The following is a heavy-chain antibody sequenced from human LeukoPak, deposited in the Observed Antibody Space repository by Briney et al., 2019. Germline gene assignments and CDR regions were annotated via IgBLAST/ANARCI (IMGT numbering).Heavy chain of an antibody. CDR1: GYTFTSYA. V-gene: IGHV7-4-1*02. J-gene: IGHJ5*02. Sequence: ASVKVSCKASGYTFTSYAMNWVRQAPGQGLEWMGWINTNTGNPTYAQGFTGRFVFSLDTSVSTAYLQISSLKAKDTAVYYCARDLVVAATSWFDPWGQGTLVTVSS. CDR2: INTNTGNP. CDR3: ARDLVVAATSWFDP. D-gene: IGHD2-15*01.